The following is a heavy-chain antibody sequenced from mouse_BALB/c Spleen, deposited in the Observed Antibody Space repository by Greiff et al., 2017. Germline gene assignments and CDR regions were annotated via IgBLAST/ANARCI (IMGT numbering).Heavy chain of an antibody. D-gene: IGHD2-3*01. CDR3: ARFIGNDGYFDY. CDR2: INPSTGYT. CDR1: GYTFTSYW. J-gene: IGHJ2*01. V-gene: IGHV1-7*01. Sequence: VQLQQSGAELAKPGASVKMSCKASGYTFTSYWMHWVKQRPGQGLEWIGYINPSTGYTEYNQKFKDKATLTADKSSSTAYMQLSSLTSEDSAVYYCARFIGNDGYFDYWGQGTTLTVSS.